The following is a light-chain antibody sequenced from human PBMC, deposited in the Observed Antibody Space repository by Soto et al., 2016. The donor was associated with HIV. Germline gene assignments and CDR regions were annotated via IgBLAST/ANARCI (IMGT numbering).Light chain of an antibody. V-gene: IGKV2-28*01. CDR1: QSLLHSNGYNY. CDR2: LGS. J-gene: IGKJ3*01. CDR3: MQEVT. Sequence: DIVMTQSPLSLPVTPGEPASISCRSSQSLLHSNGYNYLDWYLQKPGQSPQLMIYLGSNRASGVPDRFRASGSGTDFALKISRVEAEDVGVYNCMQEVTFGPGTKVDIK.